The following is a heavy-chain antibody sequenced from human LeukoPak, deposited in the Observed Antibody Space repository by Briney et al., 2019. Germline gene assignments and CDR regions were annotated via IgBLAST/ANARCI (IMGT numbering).Heavy chain of an antibody. CDR2: INPSGGST. J-gene: IGHJ4*02. D-gene: IGHD3-9*01. V-gene: IGHV1-46*03. CDR3: ARGESNYDILTGYLDY. Sequence: GASVKVSYKASGYTFTSYYMHWVRQAPGQGLEWMGIINPSGGSTSYAQKFQGRVTMTRDTSTSTVYMELSSLRSEDTAVYYCARGESNYDILTGYLDYWGQGTLVTVSS. CDR1: GYTFTSYY.